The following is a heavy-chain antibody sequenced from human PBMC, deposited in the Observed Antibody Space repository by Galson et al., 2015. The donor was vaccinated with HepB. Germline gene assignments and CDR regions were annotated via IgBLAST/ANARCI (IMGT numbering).Heavy chain of an antibody. CDR2: IYSSGST. V-gene: IGHV4-59*08. CDR3: TRRVATAPRYYFDP. D-gene: IGHD5-12*01. Sequence: QVQLQESGPGLVKPSETLSLTCTVSGGSISTYYWTWIRQPPGKGLEWIEYIYSSGSTNYNPSLKSRVTMSLDTSKNQFSLKLNSVTAADAAVYYCTRRVATAPRYYFDPWGQGILVTVSS. CDR1: GGSISTYY. J-gene: IGHJ4*02.